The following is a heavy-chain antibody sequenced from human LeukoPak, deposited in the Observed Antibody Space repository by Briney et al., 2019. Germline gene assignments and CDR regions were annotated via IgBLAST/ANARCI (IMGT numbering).Heavy chain of an antibody. J-gene: IGHJ4*02. CDR1: GGTFSSYA. V-gene: IGHV1-69*05. CDR3: VRGQWELK. Sequence: ASVKVSCKASGGTFSSYAISWVRQAPGQGLEWMGGIIPIFGTANYAQKFQGRVTMTRDTSISTAYMELSRLRSDDTAVYYCVRGQWELKWGQGTLVTVSS. D-gene: IGHD1-26*01. CDR2: IIPIFGTA.